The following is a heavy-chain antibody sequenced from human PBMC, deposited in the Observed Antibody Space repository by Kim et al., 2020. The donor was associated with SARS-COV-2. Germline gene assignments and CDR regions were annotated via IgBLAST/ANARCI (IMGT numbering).Heavy chain of an antibody. Sequence: GGSLRLSCAASGFTFSSYGMTWVRQAPGKGLECVSTIFPSGSRTFYADSVKGRFTVSRDNSKDTVYLQMNSLRAEDTAVYYCAKRPPRSDTGNWYYF. V-gene: IGHV3-23*01. D-gene: IGHD1-1*01. CDR2: IFPSGSRT. CDR1: GFTFSSYG. J-gene: IGHJ4*01. CDR3: AKRPPRSDTGNWYYF.